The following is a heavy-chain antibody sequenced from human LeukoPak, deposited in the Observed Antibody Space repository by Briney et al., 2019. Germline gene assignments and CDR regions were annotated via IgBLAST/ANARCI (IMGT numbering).Heavy chain of an antibody. CDR1: GTTFSSYS. CDR3: ASNEARVG. D-gene: IGHD6-6*01. Sequence: PGGSLRLSCAVSGTTFSSYSMNWVRQAPGKGLEWVSSISSSSSYIYYADSVKGRFTISRDNAKNSLYLQMNSLRAEDTAVYYCASNEARVGWGQGTLVTVSS. V-gene: IGHV3-21*01. J-gene: IGHJ4*02. CDR2: ISSSSSYI.